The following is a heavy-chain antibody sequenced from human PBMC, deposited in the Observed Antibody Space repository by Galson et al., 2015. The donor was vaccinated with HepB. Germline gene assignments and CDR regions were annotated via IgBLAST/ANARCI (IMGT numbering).Heavy chain of an antibody. CDR3: APNYYDSSEIDS. CDR1: GYTFTKFP. CDR2: VSTFNTYT. Sequence: SVKVSCKASGYTFTKFPITWVRQAPGQGLEWMGWVSTFNTYTNYAQKLQGRVTMTTDTSTNTAYMELKSLRSDDTAVYYCAPNYYDSSEIDSWGQGTLVTVSS. J-gene: IGHJ4*02. D-gene: IGHD3-22*01. V-gene: IGHV1-18*01.